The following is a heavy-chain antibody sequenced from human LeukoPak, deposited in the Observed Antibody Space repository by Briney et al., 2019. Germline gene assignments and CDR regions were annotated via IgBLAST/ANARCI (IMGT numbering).Heavy chain of an antibody. Sequence: SETLSLTCAVYGGSFSGYYWSWFRQPPGKGLEWIGEINHSGSTNYNPSLKSRVTISVDTSKNQFSLKLSSVTAADTAVYYCARGSFSRIAARRGAKTFDYWGQGTLVTVSS. CDR3: ARGSFSRIAARRGAKTFDY. J-gene: IGHJ4*02. D-gene: IGHD6-6*01. CDR1: GGSFSGYY. CDR2: INHSGST. V-gene: IGHV4-34*01.